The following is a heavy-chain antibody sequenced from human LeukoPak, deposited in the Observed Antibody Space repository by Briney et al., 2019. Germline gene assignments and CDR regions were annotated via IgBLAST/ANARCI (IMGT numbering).Heavy chain of an antibody. CDR1: GHSITELS. D-gene: IGHD3-9*01. Sequence: ASVTVSCKVSGHSITELSTHWVRQAPGKGLEWMGGFDPGSGEIIYEQKFQDRVTMTEDTSTDTAYMELSSLRSEDTALYYCATGTHYDLLPFWGQGTLVTVSS. CDR2: FDPGSGEI. CDR3: ATGTHYDLLPF. V-gene: IGHV1-24*01. J-gene: IGHJ4*02.